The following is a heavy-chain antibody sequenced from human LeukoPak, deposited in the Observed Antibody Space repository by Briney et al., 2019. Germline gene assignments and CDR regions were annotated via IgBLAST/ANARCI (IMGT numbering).Heavy chain of an antibody. Sequence: GGSLRLSCAASGFTFSSYEMNWVRQAPGKGLEWVSYISSSGSTIYYADSVKGRFTISRDNAKNSLYLQMNSLRAEDTAVYYCARESRFQASIAAAGFYYYYYYYMDVWGKGTTVTISS. CDR2: ISSSGSTI. D-gene: IGHD6-13*01. V-gene: IGHV3-48*03. CDR1: GFTFSSYE. J-gene: IGHJ6*03. CDR3: ARESRFQASIAAAGFYYYYYYYMDV.